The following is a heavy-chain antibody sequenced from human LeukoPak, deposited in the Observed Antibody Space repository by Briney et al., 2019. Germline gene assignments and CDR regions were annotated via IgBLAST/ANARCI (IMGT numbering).Heavy chain of an antibody. CDR1: GGSISSYY. CDR3: ARDYYDSSGFYYYYMDV. V-gene: IGHV4-4*07. Sequence: SETLSLTCTVSGGSISSYYWSWIRQPPREGRGCIGRIYTSGSTNYNPSLKSRVTMSVDTSKNQFSLKLSSVTAADTAVYYCARDYYDSSGFYYYYMDVWGKGTTVTISS. J-gene: IGHJ6*03. D-gene: IGHD3-22*01. CDR2: IYTSGST.